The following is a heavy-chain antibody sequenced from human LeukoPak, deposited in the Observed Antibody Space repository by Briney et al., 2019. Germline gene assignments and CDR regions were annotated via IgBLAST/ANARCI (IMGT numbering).Heavy chain of an antibody. CDR3: TKDQDFRLGSMDF. CDR2: ITDVGDRA. D-gene: IGHD7-27*01. V-gene: IGHV3-23*01. J-gene: IGHJ4*02. CDR1: GFRFRTYA. Sequence: PGGSLRLSCGTSGFRFRTYAMTWVRQAPGKGLEWVSTITDVGDRALYIDSVRGRFTIFRDDSKNTLNLQMNSLRAEDTAVYYCTKDQDFRLGSMDFWGQGTLVNVSS.